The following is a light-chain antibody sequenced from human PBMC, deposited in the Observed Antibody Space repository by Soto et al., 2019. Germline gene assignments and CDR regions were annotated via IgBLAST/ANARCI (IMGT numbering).Light chain of an antibody. CDR2: DVS. V-gene: IGLV2-14*01. CDR1: SSDVGGYNY. Sequence: QSALIQPATVSGSPGQSITISCTGTSSDVGGYNYVSWYQQHPGKAPKLMIYDVSNRPSGVSNRFSGSKSGNTASLTISGLQAEDEAVYYCSSYTSSSTLVFGGGTKLTVL. J-gene: IGLJ2*01. CDR3: SSYTSSSTLV.